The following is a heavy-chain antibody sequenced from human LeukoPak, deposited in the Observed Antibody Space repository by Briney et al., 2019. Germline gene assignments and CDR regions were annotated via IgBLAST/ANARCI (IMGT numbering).Heavy chain of an antibody. Sequence: GGSLRLSCAASGFTCSSYAMSWVRQAPGKGLEWVSVICGSGGDTYYADSVEGRFTISRDNSKNALYLQMNSLRAEDTAVYYCAKGGGDSCYSVNDYRGQGTLVTVSS. V-gene: IGHV3-23*01. CDR3: AKGGGDSCYSVNDY. J-gene: IGHJ4*02. CDR1: GFTCSSYA. CDR2: ICGSGGDT. D-gene: IGHD2-15*01.